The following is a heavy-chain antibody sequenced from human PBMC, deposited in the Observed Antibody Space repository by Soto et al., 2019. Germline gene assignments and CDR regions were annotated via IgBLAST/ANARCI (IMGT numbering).Heavy chain of an antibody. V-gene: IGHV1-3*01. D-gene: IGHD2-15*01. CDR2: INAGNGNT. CDR3: ARGPGGPDGPGDY. J-gene: IGHJ4*02. CDR1: GYTFTSYA. Sequence: QVQLVQSGAEVKKPGASVKVSCKASGYTFTSYAMHWVRQAPGQRLEWMGWINAGNGNTKYSQKFQGRVTITRDTSASTAYRDLSSLRSEDTAVYYCARGPGGPDGPGDYWGQGTLVTVSS.